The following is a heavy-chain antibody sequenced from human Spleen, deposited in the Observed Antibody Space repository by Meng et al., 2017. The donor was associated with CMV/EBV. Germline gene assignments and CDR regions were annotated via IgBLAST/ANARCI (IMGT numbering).Heavy chain of an antibody. CDR2: ISGSGGST. J-gene: IGHJ4*02. D-gene: IGHD7-27*01. CDR3: AKDGNHWDFDY. CDR1: GFTVSSNY. Sequence: GESLKISCAASGFTVSSNYMSWVRQAPGKGLEWVSAISGSGGSTYYADSVKGRFTISRDYSNNTLYLQMDGLRAGDTAVYYCAKDGNHWDFDYWGQGTLVTVSS. V-gene: IGHV3-53*05.